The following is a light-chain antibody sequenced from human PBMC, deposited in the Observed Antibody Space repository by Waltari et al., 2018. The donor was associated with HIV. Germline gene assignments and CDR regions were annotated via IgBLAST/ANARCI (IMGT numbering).Light chain of an antibody. J-gene: IGKJ2*01. V-gene: IGKV3-20*01. CDR1: QSVNANF. Sequence: VFTQSPGTLSLSPGERAPLSCRASQSVNANFFAWYQQRPGQAPRLLIYGAAARAPGIPDRFSGSVSGTDFTLTISRLEPEDFAVYYCHQYGNSPSTFGQGTTLDIK. CDR2: GAA. CDR3: HQYGNSPST.